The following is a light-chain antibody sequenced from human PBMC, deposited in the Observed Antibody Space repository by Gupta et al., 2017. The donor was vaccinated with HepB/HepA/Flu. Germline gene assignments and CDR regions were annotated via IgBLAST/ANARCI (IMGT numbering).Light chain of an antibody. CDR2: GAS. J-gene: IGKJ1*01. V-gene: IGKV3-20*01. CDR3: QQDGYSPPWT. CDR1: QSVSSNY. Sequence: EIVLTQSPGTLSLSPGERATLSCRASQSVSSNYLAWYQQKPGQAPRLLIYGASSRATGIPDKFRGSGSGTDFTLTISRREPEDFAVYYCQQDGYSPPWTFGQGTKVEIK.